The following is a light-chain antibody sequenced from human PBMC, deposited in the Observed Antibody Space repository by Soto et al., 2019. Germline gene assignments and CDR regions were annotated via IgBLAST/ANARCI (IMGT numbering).Light chain of an antibody. V-gene: IGKV1-33*01. CDR3: QQYDNLPLT. Sequence: DILMTQSPSSPSASVGDRVTITCQASQGISNYLNWYQQKPGKVPKLLIYDASNLETGVPSRFSGSGSGTDFTFTISSLQPEDIAIYYCQQYDNLPLTFGGGTKVDIK. J-gene: IGKJ4*01. CDR1: QGISNY. CDR2: DAS.